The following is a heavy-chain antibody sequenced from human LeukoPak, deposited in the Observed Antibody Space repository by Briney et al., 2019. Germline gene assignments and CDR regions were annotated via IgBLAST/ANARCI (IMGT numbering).Heavy chain of an antibody. J-gene: IGHJ4*02. Sequence: PSETLSLTCAVYGGSFSGYYWSWIRQPPGKGLEWIGEVNHSGSTNYNPSLKSRVTISVDTSKNQFSLKLSSVTAADTAVYYCARHRALLRLFDYWGQGTLVTVSS. CDR2: VNHSGST. D-gene: IGHD3-3*01. CDR3: ARHRALLRLFDY. CDR1: GGSFSGYY. V-gene: IGHV4-34*01.